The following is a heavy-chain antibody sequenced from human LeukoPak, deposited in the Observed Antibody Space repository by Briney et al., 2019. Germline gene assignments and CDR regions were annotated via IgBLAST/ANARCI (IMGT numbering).Heavy chain of an antibody. D-gene: IGHD5-18*01. CDR2: IWYDGSNK. V-gene: IGHV3-30*19. CDR1: GFTFSSYG. Sequence: GGSLRLSCAASGFTFSSYGMHWVRQAPGKGLEWVAVIWYDGSNKYYADSVKGRFTISRDNSKNTLYLQMNSLRAEDTAVYYCARDRNTAMVMSYYYYGMDVWGQGTTVTVSS. CDR3: ARDRNTAMVMSYYYYGMDV. J-gene: IGHJ6*02.